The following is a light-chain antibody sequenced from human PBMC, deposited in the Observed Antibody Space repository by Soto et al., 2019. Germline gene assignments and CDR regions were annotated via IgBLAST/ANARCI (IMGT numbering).Light chain of an antibody. CDR1: SSDVGGYNY. CDR2: DVS. CDR3: SAYSSSGTYV. V-gene: IGLV2-14*01. Sequence: QSALTQPASVSGSPGQSIAISCTGNSSDVGGYNYVSWYQQHPGKVPKLMIHDVSNRPSGISNRFSGSKSANTASLTISGLQAEDEADYYCSAYSSSGTYVFGTGTKVTVL. J-gene: IGLJ1*01.